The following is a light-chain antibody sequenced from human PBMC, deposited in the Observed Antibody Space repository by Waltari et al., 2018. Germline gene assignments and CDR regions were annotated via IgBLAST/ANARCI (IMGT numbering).Light chain of an antibody. J-gene: IGLJ3*02. CDR2: DVT. CDR1: SSDVGTYNY. Sequence: QSALTQPPSASGSPGQSVTISCTGTSSDVGTYNYVSWYQQHPGKAPKLMIYDVTKRPSGVPDRFSASKAGNPASRAVTGLQAEEEADYYCSAYTGSDMDIVFGGGTKLTVL. CDR3: SAYTGSDMDIV. V-gene: IGLV2-8*01.